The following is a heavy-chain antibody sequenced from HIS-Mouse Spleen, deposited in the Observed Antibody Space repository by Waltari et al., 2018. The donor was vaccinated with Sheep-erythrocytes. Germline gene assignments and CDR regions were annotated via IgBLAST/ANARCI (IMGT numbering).Heavy chain of an antibody. J-gene: IGHJ3*02. CDR3: ARAISSADAFDI. Sequence: EVQLVESGGGLVQLGGSLRLSCPPSGFTFSSSWIHWFRQAPGKGLVWVSRINSDVSSTSYADSVKGRFTISRDNAKNTLYLQMNSLRAEDTAVYYCARAISSADAFDIWGQGTMVTVSS. CDR2: INSDVSST. D-gene: IGHD3-16*02. V-gene: IGHV3-74*01. CDR1: GFTFSSSW.